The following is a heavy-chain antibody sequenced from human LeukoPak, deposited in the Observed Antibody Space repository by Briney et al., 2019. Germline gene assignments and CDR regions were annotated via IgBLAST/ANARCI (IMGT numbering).Heavy chain of an antibody. CDR1: GGSISSYY. D-gene: IGHD2-2*01. J-gene: IGHJ6*02. CDR3: ARGVVPAAMPSYGMDV. CDR2: IYYSGST. Sequence: SETLSLTCTVSGGSISSYYWSWIRQPPGKGLEWIGYIYYSGSTNYNPSLKSRVTISVDTSKNQFSLKLSSVTAADTAVYYCARGVVPAAMPSYGMDVWGQGTTVTVSS. V-gene: IGHV4-59*01.